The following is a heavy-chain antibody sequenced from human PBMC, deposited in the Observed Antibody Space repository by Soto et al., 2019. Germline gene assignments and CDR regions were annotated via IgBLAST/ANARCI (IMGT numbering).Heavy chain of an antibody. J-gene: IGHJ4*02. D-gene: IGHD3-9*01. V-gene: IGHV3-30*18. CDR1: GFTFSSYG. Sequence: VQLVESGGGVVQPGRSLRLSCAASGFTFSSYGMHWVRQAPGKGLEWVAVISYDGSNKYYADSVKGRFTISRDNSKNTLYLQMNSLRAEDTAVYYCAKDHDTGSDSYFDYWGQGTLVTVSS. CDR3: AKDHDTGSDSYFDY. CDR2: ISYDGSNK.